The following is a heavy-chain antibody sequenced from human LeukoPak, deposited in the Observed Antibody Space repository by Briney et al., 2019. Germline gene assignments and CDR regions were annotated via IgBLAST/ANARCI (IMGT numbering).Heavy chain of an antibody. Sequence: GGSLRLSCAASRFTFSTFAMIWVRQPPGKGLEWVSSIFPSGGEIHYADSVRGRFTISRDNSKSTLSLQMNSLRAEDTAIYYCATYRQVLLPFESWGQGTLVTVSS. D-gene: IGHD2-8*02. J-gene: IGHJ4*02. CDR3: ATYRQVLLPFES. CDR1: RFTFSTFA. V-gene: IGHV3-23*01. CDR2: IFPSGGEI.